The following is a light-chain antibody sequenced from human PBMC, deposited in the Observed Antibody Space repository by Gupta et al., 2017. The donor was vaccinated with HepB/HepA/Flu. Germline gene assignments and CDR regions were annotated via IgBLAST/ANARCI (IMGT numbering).Light chain of an antibody. J-gene: IGKJ1*01. CDR3: QEYNHWPPWT. CDR2: GAN. CDR1: QSVGSD. Sequence: ETVKTQAPGTLSVSPGGTATLSCRASQSVGSDLAWFQQRPGQAPRLLIYGANIRATGIPARFSGSGSGTEFTLTIRVLQSGDFGVYYCQEYNHWPPWTFGQGTKVEIK. V-gene: IGKV3D-15*03.